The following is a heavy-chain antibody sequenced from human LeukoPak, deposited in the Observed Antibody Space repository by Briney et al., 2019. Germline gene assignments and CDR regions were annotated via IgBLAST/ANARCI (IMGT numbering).Heavy chain of an antibody. CDR2: ISSSGSTI. CDR3: ARDPGRGYYYYYYMDV. J-gene: IGHJ6*03. V-gene: IGHV3-11*01. Sequence: GGSLRLSCAASGFTFSDYYMSWIRQAPGKGLEWVSYISSSGSTIYYADSVKGRFTISRDNAKNSLYLQMNSLRAEDTAVYYCARDPGRGYYYYYYMDVWGKGTTVTVSS. CDR1: GFTFSDYY.